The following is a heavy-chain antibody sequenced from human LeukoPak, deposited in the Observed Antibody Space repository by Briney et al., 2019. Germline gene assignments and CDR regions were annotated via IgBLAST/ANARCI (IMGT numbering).Heavy chain of an antibody. V-gene: IGHV3-21*01. Sequence: GGSLRLSCAASGFTFSSYSMNWVRQAPGKGLEWVSSISSSSSYIYYADSVKGRFTISRDNAKNSLYLQMNSLRAEDTAVYYCARRRTGTAHFDSWGQGTLATVSS. CDR1: GFTFSSYS. CDR2: ISSSSSYI. J-gene: IGHJ4*02. D-gene: IGHD2-8*02. CDR3: ARRRTGTAHFDS.